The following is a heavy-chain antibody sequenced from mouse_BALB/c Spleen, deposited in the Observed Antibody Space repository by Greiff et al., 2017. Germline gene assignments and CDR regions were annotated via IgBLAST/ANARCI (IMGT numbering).Heavy chain of an antibody. CDR2: ISSGSSTI. Sequence: DVMLVESGGGLVQPGGSRKLSCAAPGFTFSSFGMHWVRQAPEKGLEWVAYISSGSSTIYYADTVKGRFTISRDNPKNTLFLQMTSLRSEDTAMYYCARGGNYVCYAMDYWGQGTSVTVSS. J-gene: IGHJ4*01. D-gene: IGHD2-1*01. CDR3: ARGGNYVCYAMDY. V-gene: IGHV5-17*02. CDR1: GFTFSSFG.